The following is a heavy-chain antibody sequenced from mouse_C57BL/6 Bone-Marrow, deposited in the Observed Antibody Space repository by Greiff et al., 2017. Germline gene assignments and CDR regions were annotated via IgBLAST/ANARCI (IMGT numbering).Heavy chain of an antibody. CDR1: GYTFTSYW. Sequence: QVQLQQSGAELVKPGASVKLSCTASGYTFTSYWMHWVTQRPGRGLEWIGRIDPNSGGTKYTEKFKSQATLTVDKPSSTAYRQLSSLTSEDSAVYYCASARARGFAYWGQGTLVTVSA. J-gene: IGHJ3*01. D-gene: IGHD3-1*01. CDR3: ASARARGFAY. V-gene: IGHV1-72*01. CDR2: IDPNSGGT.